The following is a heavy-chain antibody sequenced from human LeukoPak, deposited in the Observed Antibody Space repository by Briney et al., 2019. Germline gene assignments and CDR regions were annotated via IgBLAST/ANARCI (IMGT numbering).Heavy chain of an antibody. CDR1: GASISSGRNY. D-gene: IGHD6-13*01. CDR3: ARARIAARSYFDY. V-gene: IGHV4-39*01. CDR2: IYYSGST. Sequence: PSETLSLTCSVSGASISSGRNYWGWIRQPPGKGLEWIGSIYYSGSTYYNPSLKGRVTISVDTSKNQFSLKLSSVTAADTAVYYCARARIAARSYFDYWGQGTLVTVSS. J-gene: IGHJ4*02.